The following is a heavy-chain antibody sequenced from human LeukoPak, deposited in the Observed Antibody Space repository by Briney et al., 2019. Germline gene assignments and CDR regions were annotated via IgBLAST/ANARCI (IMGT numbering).Heavy chain of an antibody. J-gene: IGHJ3*02. CDR1: GYTFTDYY. Sequence: GASVKVSCKASGYTFTDYYMHWVRQAPGQGLEWMGWINPNSGGTNYAQKFQGRVTMTRDTSISTAYMELSSLRSDDTAVYYCASRSPYGSGDDAFDIWGQGTMVTVSS. CDR2: INPNSGGT. V-gene: IGHV1-2*02. CDR3: ASRSPYGSGDDAFDI. D-gene: IGHD3-10*01.